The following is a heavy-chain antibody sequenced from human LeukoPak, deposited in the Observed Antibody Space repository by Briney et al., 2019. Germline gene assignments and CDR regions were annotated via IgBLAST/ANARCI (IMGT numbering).Heavy chain of an antibody. J-gene: IGHJ6*03. Sequence: GASVKVSCKASGYTFTSYDIYWVRQATGQGLEWMGWMNPNSGNTGYAQKFQGRVTITRNTSISTAYMELSSLRSEDTAVYYCARNSESLVRGIIKGYYYYMDVWGKGTTVTVSS. V-gene: IGHV1-8*03. CDR1: GYTFTSYD. CDR2: MNPNSGNT. D-gene: IGHD3-10*01. CDR3: ARNSESLVRGIIKGYYYYMDV.